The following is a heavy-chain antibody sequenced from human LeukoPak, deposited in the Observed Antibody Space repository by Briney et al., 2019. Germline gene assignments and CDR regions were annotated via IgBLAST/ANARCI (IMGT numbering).Heavy chain of an antibody. V-gene: IGHV4-59*01. CDR3: ARGGYYDSSGYFDY. Sequence: SETLSLTCTVSGGSISSYYWSWIRQPPGKGLEWIGYIYYSGSANYNPSLKSRVTISVDTSKNQFSLKLSSVTAADTAVYYCARGGYYDSSGYFDYWGQGTLVTVSS. D-gene: IGHD3-22*01. CDR2: IYYSGSA. CDR1: GGSISSYY. J-gene: IGHJ4*02.